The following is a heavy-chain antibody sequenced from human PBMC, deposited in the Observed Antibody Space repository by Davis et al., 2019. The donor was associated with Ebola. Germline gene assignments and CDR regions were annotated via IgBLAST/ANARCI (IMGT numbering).Heavy chain of an antibody. Sequence: GESLKISCAASGFTFSSYGMHWVRQAPGKGLEWVAVIWYDGSNKYYADSVKGRFTISRDNSKNTLYLQMNSLRAEDTAVYYCARDALVDSSSPTLDYWGQGTLVTVSS. CDR3: ARDALVDSSSPTLDY. J-gene: IGHJ4*02. CDR2: IWYDGSNK. D-gene: IGHD6-6*01. CDR1: GFTFSSYG. V-gene: IGHV3-33*08.